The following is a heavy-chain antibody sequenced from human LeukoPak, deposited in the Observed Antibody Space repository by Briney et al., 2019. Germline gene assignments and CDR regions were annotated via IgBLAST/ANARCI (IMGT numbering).Heavy chain of an antibody. V-gene: IGHV3-48*03. J-gene: IGHJ6*04. CDR3: AELGITMIGGV. D-gene: IGHD3-10*02. Sequence: GGSLRLSCATPGFTFSSYEMNWVRQAPGKGLEWVSYISSSGSTIYYADSVKGRFTISRDNAKNSLYLQMNSLRAEDTAVYYCAELGITMIGGVWGKGTTVTISS. CDR1: GFTFSSYE. CDR2: ISSSGSTI.